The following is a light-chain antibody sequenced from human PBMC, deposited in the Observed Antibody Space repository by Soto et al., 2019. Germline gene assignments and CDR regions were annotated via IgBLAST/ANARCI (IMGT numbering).Light chain of an antibody. Sequence: QSVLNQPASVSGSHGHSITISCTDTSSDVGGYNYVSWYQHHPGKAPKLIIYDVSNRPSGVSIRFSGSKSDNTASLTISGLQPEDEADYHCSSYTTSNTRQIVFGTGTQLTVL. V-gene: IGLV2-14*03. J-gene: IGLJ1*01. CDR3: SSYTTSNTRQIV. CDR1: SSDVGGYNY. CDR2: DVS.